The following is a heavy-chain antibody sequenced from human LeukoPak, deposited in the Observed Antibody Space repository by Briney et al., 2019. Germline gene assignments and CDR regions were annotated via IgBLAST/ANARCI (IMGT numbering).Heavy chain of an antibody. J-gene: IGHJ4*02. D-gene: IGHD3-22*01. CDR2: ISPIFGRA. Sequence: ASVKVSCKASGGTFSSYAMSWVRQAPGQGLEWMGGISPIFGRANYAQKFQGRVTITRDQSTSTAYMELSSLRSEDTAVYYCARLGYDSSGYYPWFDYWGQGTLVTVSS. CDR3: ARLGYDSSGYYPWFDY. CDR1: GGTFSSYA. V-gene: IGHV1-69*05.